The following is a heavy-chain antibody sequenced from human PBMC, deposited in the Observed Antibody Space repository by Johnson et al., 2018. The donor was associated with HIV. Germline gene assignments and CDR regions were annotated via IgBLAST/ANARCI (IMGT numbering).Heavy chain of an antibody. Sequence: EVQLVESGGGLVQPGGSLRLSCVGSGFTFSSYWMSWVRQAPGKGLEWVATIKQDGSERYHVDSVKGRFTISRDNAKKSLYLQMNSLKTEDTAVYYCTTTNLELMDDAFDIWGQGTMVTVSS. D-gene: IGHD1-7*01. V-gene: IGHV3-7*03. CDR1: GFTFSSYW. CDR3: TTTNLELMDDAFDI. J-gene: IGHJ3*02. CDR2: IKQDGSER.